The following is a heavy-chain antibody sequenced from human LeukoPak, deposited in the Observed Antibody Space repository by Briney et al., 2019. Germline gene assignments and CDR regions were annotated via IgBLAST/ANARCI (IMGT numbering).Heavy chain of an antibody. CDR3: AKDGRAGRGYSYTRHYYYYYYMDV. D-gene: IGHD5-18*01. CDR2: ISYDGSNK. Sequence: PGGSLRLSCAASGFTFSNYGMHWVRQAPGKGLEWVAVISYDGSNKYYSDSVKGRFTISRDNSKNTLYLQMNSLRAEDTAVYYCAKDGRAGRGYSYTRHYYYYYYMDVWGKGTTVTVSS. J-gene: IGHJ6*03. CDR1: GFTFSNYG. V-gene: IGHV3-30*18.